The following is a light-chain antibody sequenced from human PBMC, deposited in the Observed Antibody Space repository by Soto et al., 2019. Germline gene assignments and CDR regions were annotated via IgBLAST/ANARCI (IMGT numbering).Light chain of an antibody. CDR1: QSVSSG. V-gene: IGKV3-15*01. CDR2: GAS. Sequence: EIVSTQSPATLSVSPGERATLSCRPGQSVSSGLAWYQQKPGHAPRLLIYGASTRATGIPARFSGSGSGTEFTLTISSLQSEDSAVYYCQQYNNWPWTFGQGTKVEIK. CDR3: QQYNNWPWT. J-gene: IGKJ1*01.